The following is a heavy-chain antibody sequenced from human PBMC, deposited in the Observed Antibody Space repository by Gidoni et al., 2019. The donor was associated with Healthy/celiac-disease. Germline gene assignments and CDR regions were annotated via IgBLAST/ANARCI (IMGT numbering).Heavy chain of an antibody. J-gene: IGHJ4*02. CDR3: ARVPHGEYYFDY. Sequence: QVQLVESGGGVVQPGRSLRLSCAASGFTFSSYGMHWVRQAPGKGLEWVAVIWYDGSNKYYADSVKGRFTISRDNSKNTLYLQMNSLRAEDTAVYYCARVPHGEYYFDYWGQGTLVTVSS. V-gene: IGHV3-33*01. CDR2: IWYDGSNK. D-gene: IGHD7-27*01. CDR1: GFTFSSYG.